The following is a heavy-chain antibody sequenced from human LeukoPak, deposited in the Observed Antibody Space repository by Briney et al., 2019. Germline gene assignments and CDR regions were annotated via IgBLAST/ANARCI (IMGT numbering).Heavy chain of an antibody. CDR3: AKDATLELRGGPGLW. CDR2: ISGSGGST. CDR1: GFTFSSYA. D-gene: IGHD1-7*01. Sequence: PGGSLRLSCAASGFTFSSYAMSWVRQAPGKGLEWVSAISGSGGSTYYADSVKGWFTISRDNSKNTLYLQMNSLRAEDTAVYYCAKDATLELRGGPGLWWGQGTLVTVSS. V-gene: IGHV3-23*01. J-gene: IGHJ4*02.